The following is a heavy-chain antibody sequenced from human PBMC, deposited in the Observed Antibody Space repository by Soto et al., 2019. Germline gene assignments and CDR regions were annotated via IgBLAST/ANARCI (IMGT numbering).Heavy chain of an antibody. CDR2: IKSKTDGGTT. CDR1: GFTFSNAW. V-gene: IGHV3-15*07. CDR3: TTLGQTNTYDILPGYTPLHPRYYFDY. J-gene: IGHJ4*02. D-gene: IGHD3-9*01. Sequence: EVQLVESGGGLVKPGGSLRLSCAASGFTFSNAWMNWVRQAPGKGXXWVGXIKSKTDGGTTDYAAPVKGRFTISRDHSKNPLYRQMNSLKTESSAVYYCTTLGQTNTYDILPGYTPLHPRYYFDYWGQGTLVTVSS.